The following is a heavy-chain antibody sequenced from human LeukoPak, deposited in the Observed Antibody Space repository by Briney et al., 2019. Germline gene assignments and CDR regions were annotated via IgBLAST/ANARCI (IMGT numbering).Heavy chain of an antibody. CDR2: IYSTGST. Sequence: KSSETLSLTCTVSGGSISSYYWSWIRQPPGKGLEWIGRIYSTGSTNYNPSLKSRVTMSVDTSKNQFSLNLNSVTAADTAVYYCARDRYSSSWYLNAFDIWGQGTMVTVSS. J-gene: IGHJ3*02. CDR1: GGSISSYY. V-gene: IGHV4-4*07. D-gene: IGHD6-13*01. CDR3: ARDRYSSSWYLNAFDI.